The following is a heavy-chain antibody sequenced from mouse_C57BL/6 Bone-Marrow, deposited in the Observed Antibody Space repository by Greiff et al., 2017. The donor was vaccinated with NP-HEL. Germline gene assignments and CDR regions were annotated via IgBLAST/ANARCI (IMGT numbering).Heavy chain of an antibody. D-gene: IGHD1-1*01. CDR3: ARTFTTVVDYYAMDY. CDR1: GYTFTSYW. J-gene: IGHJ4*01. CDR2: IYPGSGST. Sequence: QVQLKQSGAELVKPGASVKMSCKASGYTFTSYWITWVKQRPGQGLEWIGDIYPGSGSTNYNEKFKSKATLTVDTSSSTAYMQLSSLTSEDSAVYYCARTFTTVVDYYAMDYWGQGTSVTVSS. V-gene: IGHV1-55*01.